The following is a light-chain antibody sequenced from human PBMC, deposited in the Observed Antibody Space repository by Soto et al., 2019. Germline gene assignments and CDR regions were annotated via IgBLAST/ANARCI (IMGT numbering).Light chain of an antibody. CDR3: HHYNNFLWT. V-gene: IGKV1-5*03. CDR2: KAS. Sequence: ASNLSASVVDRVSISCRASQSISSWLALFQQKPGNSPRLLIYKASTLQSGVPSRFSGSGSGTEFTLTISSLQPDDFATYCRHHYNNFLWTFGQGTMVDI. J-gene: IGKJ1*01. CDR1: QSISSW.